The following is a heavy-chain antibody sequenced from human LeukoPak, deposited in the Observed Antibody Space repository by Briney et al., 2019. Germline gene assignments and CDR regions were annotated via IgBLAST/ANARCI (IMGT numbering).Heavy chain of an antibody. Sequence: ASVKVSCKASGYIFTGYHIHWVRQAPGQGVEWMGWIYPNSGGTNYAQKFQGRVTMTRDTSITTVYMELSRLTSDDTAVYYCARGGCGDSAAPFDDWGQGTLVPVSS. CDR1: GYIFTGYH. CDR3: ARGGCGDSAAPFDD. J-gene: IGHJ4*02. CDR2: IYPNSGGT. V-gene: IGHV1-2*02. D-gene: IGHD2-21*02.